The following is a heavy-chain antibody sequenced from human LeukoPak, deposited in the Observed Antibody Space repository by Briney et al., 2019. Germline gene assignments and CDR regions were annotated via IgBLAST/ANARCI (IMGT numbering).Heavy chain of an antibody. CDR1: GYSFTSYW. Sequence: GESLKISCKGSGYSFTSYWIGWVRQMPGKGLEWMGIIYPGDSDTRYSPSFQGQVTISADKSISTAYLQWSSLKASDTAMYYRARRRSYYGSGSWAFDIWGQGTMVTVSS. CDR2: IYPGDSDT. CDR3: ARRRSYYGSGSWAFDI. D-gene: IGHD3-10*01. V-gene: IGHV5-51*01. J-gene: IGHJ3*02.